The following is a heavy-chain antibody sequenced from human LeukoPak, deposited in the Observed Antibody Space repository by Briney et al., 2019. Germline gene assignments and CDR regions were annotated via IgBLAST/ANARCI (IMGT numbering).Heavy chain of an antibody. J-gene: IGHJ4*02. Sequence: PGGSLRLSCAASGVTFSSYAMSWVRQAPGKGLEWVSVISGSGASTYYADSVKGRFTISRDNSKNTLYLQMNSLRAEDTAVYYCAKGSGYSYGYFDYWGQGTLVTVSS. D-gene: IGHD5-18*01. CDR3: AKGSGYSYGYFDY. CDR2: ISGSGAST. CDR1: GVTFSSYA. V-gene: IGHV3-23*01.